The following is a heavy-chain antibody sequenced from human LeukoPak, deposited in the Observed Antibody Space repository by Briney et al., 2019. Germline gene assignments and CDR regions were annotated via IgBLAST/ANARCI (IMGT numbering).Heavy chain of an antibody. CDR3: ASVGNFDY. CDR2: IYYSGST. CDR1: GGSISSSSYY. D-gene: IGHD1-26*01. Sequence: SETLSLTCPVPGGSISSSSYYWGWIRQPPGKGLEWIGSIYYSGSTYYNPSLKSRVTISVDTSKNQFSLKLSSVTAADTAVYYCASVGNFDYWGQGTLVTVSS. J-gene: IGHJ4*02. V-gene: IGHV4-39*01.